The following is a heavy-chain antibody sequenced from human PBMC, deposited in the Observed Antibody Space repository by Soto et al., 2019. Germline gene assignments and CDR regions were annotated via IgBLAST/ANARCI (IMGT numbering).Heavy chain of an antibody. V-gene: IGHV3-74*01. CDR1: GFTFSTYW. Sequence: EVQLVESGGGLVQPGGSLRLSCAASGFTFSTYWMHWVRQAPGKGLVWVSRINSDGTTTPYADSVKGRFTISRDNARNTLYLQTNSLRAEHTAVYDCATVTTGSYSWGDNWGKGTLVTVPS. J-gene: IGHJ4*02. CDR2: INSDGTTT. CDR3: ATVTTGSYSWGDN. D-gene: IGHD1-26*01.